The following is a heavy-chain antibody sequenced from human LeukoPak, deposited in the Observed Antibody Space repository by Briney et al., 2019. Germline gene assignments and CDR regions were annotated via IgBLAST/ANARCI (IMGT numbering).Heavy chain of an antibody. D-gene: IGHD3-22*01. CDR1: GGSISSYY. CDR3: ARDVYYYDSSGRYYFDY. V-gene: IGHV4-4*07. CDR2: IHTSGST. Sequence: PSETLSLTCTFSGGSISSYYWSWIRQPAGKGLEWIGRIHTSGSTNCNPSLKSRVTMSVDTSKNQFSLKLSSVTAADTAVYYCARDVYYYDSSGRYYFDYWGQGTLVTVSS. J-gene: IGHJ4*02.